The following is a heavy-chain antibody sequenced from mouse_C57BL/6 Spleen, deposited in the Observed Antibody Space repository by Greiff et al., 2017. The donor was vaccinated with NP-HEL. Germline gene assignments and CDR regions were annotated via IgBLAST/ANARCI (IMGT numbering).Heavy chain of an antibody. V-gene: IGHV1-55*01. Sequence: VQLQQPGAELVKPGASVKMSCKASGYTFTSYWITWVKQRPGQGLEWIGDIYPGSGSTNYNEKFKSKATLTVDTSSSTAYMQRSSLTSEDSAVYYCARRLLLRPYYFDYRGQGTTLTVSS. CDR3: ARRLLLRPYYFDY. CDR1: GYTFTSYW. CDR2: IYPGSGST. D-gene: IGHD1-1*01. J-gene: IGHJ2*01.